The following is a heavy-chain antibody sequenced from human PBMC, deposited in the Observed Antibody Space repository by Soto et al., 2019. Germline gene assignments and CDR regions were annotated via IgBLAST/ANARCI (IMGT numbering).Heavy chain of an antibody. Sequence: SVKVSCKASGGSPSNYGISWVRQAPGQGLEWMGGIIPVFGTANYAQKFQGRVTITADESTNIVYMDVTSLRSEDTAVYYCARGDATKIVVTTYYAMDVWGQGTTVTVSS. D-gene: IGHD4-17*01. V-gene: IGHV1-69*13. J-gene: IGHJ6*02. CDR1: GGSPSNYG. CDR3: ARGDATKIVVTTYYAMDV. CDR2: IIPVFGTA.